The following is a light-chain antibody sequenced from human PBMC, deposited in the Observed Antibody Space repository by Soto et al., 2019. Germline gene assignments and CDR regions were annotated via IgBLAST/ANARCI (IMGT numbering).Light chain of an antibody. CDR2: DAS. CDR1: QNIGNW. J-gene: IGKJ1*01. CDR3: QQYNDEPWT. V-gene: IGKV1-5*01. Sequence: DIQMTQSPSTLSASVGDRVTITCRASQNIGNWLAWYQQKPGKTPDLLIYDASSLESGVPLRFSGSGSGIEFTLTISSLQTDDSATYYCQQYNDEPWTFGQGTNVEIK.